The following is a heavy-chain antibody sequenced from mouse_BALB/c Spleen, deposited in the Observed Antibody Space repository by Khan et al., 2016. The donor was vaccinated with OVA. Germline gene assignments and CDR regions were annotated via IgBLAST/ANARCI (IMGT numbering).Heavy chain of an antibody. CDR1: GFTFSDYY. Sequence: EVELVESGGGLVKPGGSLKLSCAASGFTFSDYYMYWVRQTPEKRLEWVATISDGGTYIYYPDNVKGRFTISRDNAKNNLYLQMSSLQSDDTAMYYCTRGYYGDPFAYWGQGTLVTVSA. D-gene: IGHD2-13*01. J-gene: IGHJ3*01. V-gene: IGHV5-4*02. CDR3: TRGYYGDPFAY. CDR2: ISDGGTYI.